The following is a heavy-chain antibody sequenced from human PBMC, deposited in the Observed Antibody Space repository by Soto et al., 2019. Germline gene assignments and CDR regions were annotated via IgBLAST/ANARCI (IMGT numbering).Heavy chain of an antibody. D-gene: IGHD5-18*01. CDR1: GDSISSGDYD. CDR2: ILYSGNT. J-gene: IGHJ5*02. Sequence: SDTLYLTCTVSGDSISSGDYDWNWMRQPPGKGLECFWYILYSGNTHYNPSLESRFTISADTSKNQFSLKVTSVTAADTGVYYGASDGIQLWLSGRDRFDPLVQVTLVTVSS. V-gene: IGHV4-30-4*02. CDR3: ASDGIQLWLSGRDRFDP.